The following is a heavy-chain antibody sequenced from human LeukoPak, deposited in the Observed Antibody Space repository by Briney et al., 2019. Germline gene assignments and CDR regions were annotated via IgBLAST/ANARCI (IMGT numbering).Heavy chain of an antibody. J-gene: IGHJ4*02. D-gene: IGHD3-3*01. Sequence: GASVKVSCRASGYTFTNYDINWVRQATGQGLEWMGWMNSDSGNTGYGQKFQGRVTLTRDTSISTAYMELYSLRSEDTAVYYCARVEDFWSGYRGGPDYWGQGTLVTVSS. CDR3: ARVEDFWSGYRGGPDY. CDR1: GYTFTNYD. CDR2: MNSDSGNT. V-gene: IGHV1-8*01.